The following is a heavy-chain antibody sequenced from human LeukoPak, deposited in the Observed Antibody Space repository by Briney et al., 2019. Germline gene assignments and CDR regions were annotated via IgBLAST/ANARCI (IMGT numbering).Heavy chain of an antibody. CDR3: TRLCYDILTGYHNWFDP. V-gene: IGHV3-73*01. J-gene: IGHJ5*02. Sequence: GSLKLSCAASGFTFSGSAMHWVRQASGKGLEWVGRIRSKANSYATAYAASVKGRFTISRDDSKNTAYLQMNSLKTEDTAVYYCTRLCYDILTGYHNWFDPWGQGTLVTVPS. D-gene: IGHD3-9*01. CDR1: GFTFSGSA. CDR2: IRSKANSYAT.